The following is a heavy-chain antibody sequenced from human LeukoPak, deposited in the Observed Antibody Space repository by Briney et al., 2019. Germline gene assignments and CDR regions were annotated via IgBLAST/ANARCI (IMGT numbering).Heavy chain of an antibody. J-gene: IGHJ5*02. CDR3: ARETSYCSGGSCYGWFDP. CDR2: ISYDGSNK. Sequence: QAGGSLRLSCAASGFIFSSYAMHWVRQAPGKGLEWVAVISYDGSNKYYADSVKGRFTISRDNSKNTLYLQMNSLRAEDTAAYYCARETSYCSGGSCYGWFDPWGQGTLVTVSS. V-gene: IGHV3-30-3*01. CDR1: GFIFSSYA. D-gene: IGHD2-15*01.